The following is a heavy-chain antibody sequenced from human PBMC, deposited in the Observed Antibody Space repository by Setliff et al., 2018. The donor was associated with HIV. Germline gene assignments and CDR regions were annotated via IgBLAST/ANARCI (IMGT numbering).Heavy chain of an antibody. J-gene: IGHJ6*03. CDR2: VHSNGFK. CDR3: ARGVVGSYYDYVNIYYHDYIDL. Sequence: PSETLSLTCDVSGVSINSGDYSWNWIRQPAVKRLEWIGHVHSNGFKNYNSSLESRVDISVYTSKNQISLKVDSVTAADTAIYFCARGVVGSYYDYVNIYYHDYIDLWGKGTTVTVSS. CDR1: GVSINSGDYS. V-gene: IGHV4-61*09. D-gene: IGHD3-22*01.